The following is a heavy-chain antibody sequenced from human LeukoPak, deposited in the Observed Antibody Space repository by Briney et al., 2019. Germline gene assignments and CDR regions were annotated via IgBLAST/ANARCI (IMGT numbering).Heavy chain of an antibody. CDR1: GGSISSSSYY. Sequence: PSETLSLTCTVSGGSISSSSYYWGWIRQPPGKGLEWIGSIYYSGSTYYNPSLKSRVTISVDTSKNQFSLKLNSVTAADTAVYYCARDLYGSGDAFDIWGQGTMVTVSS. J-gene: IGHJ3*02. D-gene: IGHD2-8*01. V-gene: IGHV4-39*07. CDR2: IYYSGST. CDR3: ARDLYGSGDAFDI.